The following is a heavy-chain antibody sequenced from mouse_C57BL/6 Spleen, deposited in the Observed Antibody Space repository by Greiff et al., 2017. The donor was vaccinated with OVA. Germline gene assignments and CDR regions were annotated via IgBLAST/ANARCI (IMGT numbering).Heavy chain of an antibody. J-gene: IGHJ2*01. CDR3: ARSDYYGSSSNFDY. CDR2: INPSNGGT. V-gene: IGHV1-53*01. CDR1: GYTFTSYW. D-gene: IGHD1-1*01. Sequence: QVQLQQPGTELVKPGASVKLSCKASGYTFTSYWMHWVKQRPGQGLEWIGNINPSNGGTNYNEKFKSKATLTVDQSSSTAYMQISSLTSEDSAVYDGARSDYYGSSSNFDYWGQGTTLTVSS.